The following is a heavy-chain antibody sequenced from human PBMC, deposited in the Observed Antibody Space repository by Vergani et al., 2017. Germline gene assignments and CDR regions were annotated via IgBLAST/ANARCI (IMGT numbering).Heavy chain of an antibody. V-gene: IGHV3-53*01. J-gene: IGHJ4*02. CDR2: IYSGGST. CDR3: ARGGYSGYDHLKTPHLDY. D-gene: IGHD5-12*01. Sequence: EVQLVESGGGLIQPGGSLRLSCAASGFTVSSNYMSWVRQAPGKGLEWVSVIYSGGSTYYADSVKGRFTISRDNAKNSLYLQMNSLRAEDTAVYYCARGGYSGYDHLKTPHLDYWGQGTLVTVSS. CDR1: GFTVSSNY.